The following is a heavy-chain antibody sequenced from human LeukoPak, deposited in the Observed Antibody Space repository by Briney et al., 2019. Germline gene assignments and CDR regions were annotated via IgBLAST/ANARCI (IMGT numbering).Heavy chain of an antibody. J-gene: IGHJ6*03. Sequence: GGSLRLSCAASGFTFSSYAMSWVRQAPGKGLEWVSAISGSGGSTYYADSVKGRFTISRDNSKNTLYLQMNSLRAEDTAVYYCAKDKIAYYDILTGYRPDYYCYYYMDVWGKGTTVTVSS. CDR2: ISGSGGST. V-gene: IGHV3-23*01. D-gene: IGHD3-9*01. CDR1: GFTFSSYA. CDR3: AKDKIAYYDILTGYRPDYYCYYYMDV.